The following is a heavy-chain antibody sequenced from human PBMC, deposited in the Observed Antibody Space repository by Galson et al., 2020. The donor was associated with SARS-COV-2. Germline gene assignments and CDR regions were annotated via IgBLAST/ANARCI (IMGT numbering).Heavy chain of an antibody. CDR2: INHSGST. CDR3: ARGNLYDFWRGYYIDY. D-gene: IGHD3-3*01. V-gene: IGHV4-34*01. J-gene: IGHJ4*02. Sequence: SETMSLTCAVYGGSFSGYYWSWIRQPPGKGLEWIGEINHSGSTNYNPSLKSRVTISVDTSKNQFSLKLSSVTAADTAVYYCARGNLYDFWRGYYIDYWGQGTLVTVSS. CDR1: GGSFSGYY.